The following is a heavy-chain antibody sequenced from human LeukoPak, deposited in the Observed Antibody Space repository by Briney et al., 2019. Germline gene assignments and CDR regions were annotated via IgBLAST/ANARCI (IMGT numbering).Heavy chain of an antibody. Sequence: GGSLRLSCAASGFTFSSYSMNWVRQAPGKGLEWVSSISSSSSYIYYADSVKGRFTISRDNAKNSLYPQMNSLRAEDTAVYYCARDSRIVYYYYMDVWGKGTTVTISS. CDR2: ISSSSSYI. V-gene: IGHV3-21*01. CDR1: GFTFSSYS. D-gene: IGHD2-15*01. J-gene: IGHJ6*03. CDR3: ARDSRIVYYYYMDV.